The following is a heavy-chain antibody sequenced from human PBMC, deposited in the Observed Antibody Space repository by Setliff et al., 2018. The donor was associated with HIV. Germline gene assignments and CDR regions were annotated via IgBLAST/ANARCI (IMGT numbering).Heavy chain of an antibody. Sequence: HPGGSLRLSCAASGFIFSSYAMHWVRQAPGKGLEWVAVISYDGSNKYYADSVKGRFTISRDNSKNTLYLQMNSLRAEDTAVYYCAREGYYDSRYYFDYWGQGTLVTVSS. CDR2: ISYDGSNK. J-gene: IGHJ4*02. V-gene: IGHV3-30*04. CDR1: GFIFSSYA. CDR3: AREGYYDSRYYFDY. D-gene: IGHD3-22*01.